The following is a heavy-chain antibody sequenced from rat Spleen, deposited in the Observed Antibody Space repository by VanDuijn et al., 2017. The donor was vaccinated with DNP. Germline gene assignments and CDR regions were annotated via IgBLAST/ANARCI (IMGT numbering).Heavy chain of an antibody. V-gene: IGHV5-20*01. Sequence: EVQLVESGGGLVQPGRSLKLSCAASGFTFSDYYMAWVRQAPTKGLEWVAYISSDGGSNYHGDSVKGRFTISRDIVKNTQYLQMDSLRSEDTATYYCTTHRTWYFDFWGPGTMVTVSS. CDR2: ISSDGGSN. CDR1: GFTFSDYY. CDR3: TTHRTWYFDF. J-gene: IGHJ1*01.